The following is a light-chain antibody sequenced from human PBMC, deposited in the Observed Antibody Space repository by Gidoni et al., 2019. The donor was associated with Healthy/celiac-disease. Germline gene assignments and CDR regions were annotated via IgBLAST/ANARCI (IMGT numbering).Light chain of an antibody. Sequence: DIQMTQSPSSLSASVGDRVTITCLASQSISSYLNWYQQKPGKAPKLLIYAASSLQSGVPSRFSGSGSGTDFTLIISSLQPEDFATYYCQQSYSTPPTFGQGTKLEIK. CDR3: QQSYSTPPT. V-gene: IGKV1-39*01. CDR2: AAS. CDR1: QSISSY. J-gene: IGKJ2*01.